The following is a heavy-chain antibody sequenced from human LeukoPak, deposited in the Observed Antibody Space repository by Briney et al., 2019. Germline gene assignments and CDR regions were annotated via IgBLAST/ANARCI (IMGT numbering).Heavy chain of an antibody. CDR1: GFTFSSDA. CDR2: ISGSGGST. Sequence: PRGSLRLSWAASGFTFSSDAMSWVRQAPGKGLEWVSAISGSGGSTYYADSVKGRFTISRDNSKNTLYLQMNSLRAEDTAVYYCAKDLITMVRGGSFDYWGQGTLVTVSS. V-gene: IGHV3-23*01. D-gene: IGHD3-10*01. J-gene: IGHJ4*02. CDR3: AKDLITMVRGGSFDY.